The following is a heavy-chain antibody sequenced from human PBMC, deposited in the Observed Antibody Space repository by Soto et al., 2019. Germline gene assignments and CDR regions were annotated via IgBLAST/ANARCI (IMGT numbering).Heavy chain of an antibody. CDR3: ARAVHLDY. CDR2: ISGYNGNT. V-gene: IGHV1-18*04. Sequence: GASVKVSCKASGYTFNTYGISWVRQAPGQGLEWMGWISGYNGNTNYAQNLQDRVTLTIDTSTGTAYMELRSLRSDDTALYYCARAVHLDYWGQGTLVTVSS. D-gene: IGHD6-19*01. J-gene: IGHJ4*02. CDR1: GYTFNTYG.